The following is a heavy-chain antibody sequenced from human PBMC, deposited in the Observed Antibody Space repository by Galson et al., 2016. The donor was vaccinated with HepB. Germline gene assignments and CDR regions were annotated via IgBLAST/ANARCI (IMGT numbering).Heavy chain of an antibody. CDR3: AMDLGGAVDGP. D-gene: IGHD6-19*01. Sequence: SETLSLTCTVSGGSISSHYWTWIRQPPGQGLEWIGYIYYSGTAYYNPSLKSRVTISLDTSKKHFSLNLGSVTAADTAVYCCAMDLGGAVDGPWGQGTLVTVSS. V-gene: IGHV4-59*11. CDR1: GGSISSHY. CDR2: IYYSGTA. J-gene: IGHJ4*02.